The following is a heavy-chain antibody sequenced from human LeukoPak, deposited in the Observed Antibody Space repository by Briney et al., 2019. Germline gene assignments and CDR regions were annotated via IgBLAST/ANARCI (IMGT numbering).Heavy chain of an antibody. V-gene: IGHV3-21*01. D-gene: IGHD4/OR15-4a*01. CDR3: ATDGAAWSRDN. CDR2: ISYTGGHE. Sequence: AGSLRLSCAASGFTFSAYGMTWVRQAPGKGLEWVSTISYTGGHEFYADSLKGRFNISRDNAKNSVYLQMHSLRAEDTAVYYCATDGAAWSRDNWGQGTLVTVSS. CDR1: GFTFSAYG. J-gene: IGHJ4*02.